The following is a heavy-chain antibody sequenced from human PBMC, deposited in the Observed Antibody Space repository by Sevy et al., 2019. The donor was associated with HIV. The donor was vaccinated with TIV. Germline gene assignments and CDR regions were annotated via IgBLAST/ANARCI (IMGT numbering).Heavy chain of an antibody. D-gene: IGHD4-17*01. J-gene: IGHJ4*02. CDR3: ARDLEFYDYGDYGPAFMPDY. V-gene: IGHV3-33*01. CDR2: IRFDGSNT. CDR1: GFTFSTYG. Sequence: GGSLRLSCAASGFTFSTYGMHWVRQAPGKELEWVAVIRFDGSNTYYADSVKGRFTISRDIAKNTLHLQMNSLRVEDTTVSYCARDLEFYDYGDYGPAFMPDYWGQGTLVTVSS.